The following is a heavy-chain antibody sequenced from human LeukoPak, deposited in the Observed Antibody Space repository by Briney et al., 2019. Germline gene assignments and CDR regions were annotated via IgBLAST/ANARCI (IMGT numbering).Heavy chain of an antibody. Sequence: GGSLTLSCAASGFTVSSKYMSWVRQAPGKGLEWVSVIYSSGSTYYADSVKGRFTISRDNSKNTVYLQMNSLRAEDTAVYYCARESSGWLQLFDYWGQGTLVTVSS. V-gene: IGHV3-66*01. J-gene: IGHJ4*02. CDR2: IYSSGST. CDR3: ARESSGWLQLFDY. CDR1: GFTVSSKY. D-gene: IGHD5-24*01.